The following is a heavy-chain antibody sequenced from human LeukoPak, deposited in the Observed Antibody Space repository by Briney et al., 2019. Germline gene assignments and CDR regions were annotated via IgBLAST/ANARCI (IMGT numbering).Heavy chain of an antibody. D-gene: IGHD1-26*01. Sequence: GGSLRLSCAASGYTFSSYSMNWVRQAPGKGLEWVSSISSSSSYIYYADSVKGRFTISRDNAKNSLYLQMNSLRAEDTAVYYCARTDGSYSINWFDPWGQGTLVTVSS. CDR2: ISSSSSYI. CDR1: GYTFSSYS. J-gene: IGHJ5*02. CDR3: ARTDGSYSINWFDP. V-gene: IGHV3-21*01.